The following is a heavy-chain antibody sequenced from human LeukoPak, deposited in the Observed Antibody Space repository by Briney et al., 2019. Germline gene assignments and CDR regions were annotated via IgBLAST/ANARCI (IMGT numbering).Heavy chain of an antibody. CDR2: INPNSGGT. CDR3: ARSGSSRIYYYMDV. CDR1: GYTFTGYY. D-gene: IGHD2-2*01. J-gene: IGHJ6*03. Sequence: ASVKVSCKASGYTFTGYYMHWVRQAPGQELEWMGWINPNSGGTNYAQKFQGRVTMTRDTSISTAYMELSRLRSDDTAVYYCARSGSSRIYYYMDVWGKGTTVTVSS. V-gene: IGHV1-2*02.